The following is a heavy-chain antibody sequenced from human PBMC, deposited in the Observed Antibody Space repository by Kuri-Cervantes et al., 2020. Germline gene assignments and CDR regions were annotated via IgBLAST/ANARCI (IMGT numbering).Heavy chain of an antibody. J-gene: IGHJ3*02. CDR3: ARVSVDTAMLSHAFDI. Sequence: LSLTCAASGFTFSNYAMHWVRQAPGKGLEWVAVISYDGGNKFYADSVKGRFTISRDNSKNTLYLQMNSLRAEDTAVYYCARVSVDTAMLSHAFDIWGQGTMVTVSS. V-gene: IGHV3-30-3*01. CDR1: GFTFSNYA. CDR2: ISYDGGNK. D-gene: IGHD5-18*01.